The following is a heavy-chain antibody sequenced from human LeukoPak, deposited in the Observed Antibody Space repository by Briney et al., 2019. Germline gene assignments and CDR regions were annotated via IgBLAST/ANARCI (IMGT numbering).Heavy chain of an antibody. D-gene: IGHD3-22*01. Sequence: GGSLRLSCAASGFTFSSYAMSWVRQAPGKGLEWVSAISGSGGSTYYADSVKGRFTISRDNSKNTLYLQMNSLRAEDTAVYYCATTSTMIVVVITYLDAFDIWGQGTMVTVSS. V-gene: IGHV3-23*01. CDR1: GFTFSSYA. J-gene: IGHJ3*02. CDR3: ATTSTMIVVVITYLDAFDI. CDR2: ISGSGGST.